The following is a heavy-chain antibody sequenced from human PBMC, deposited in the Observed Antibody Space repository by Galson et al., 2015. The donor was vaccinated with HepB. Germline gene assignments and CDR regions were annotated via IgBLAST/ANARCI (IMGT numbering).Heavy chain of an antibody. V-gene: IGHV5-51*01. CDR1: GYSFSSNW. D-gene: IGHD3-10*01. CDR2: IYPGDSKI. J-gene: IGHJ5*02. Sequence: QSGAEVKKPGESLKISCKGSGYSFSSNWIGWVRQMPGKGLEWMGIIYPGDSKIRYSPSFQGQVTISADKSISTAYLQWSSLKASDTAIYYCARHFDYYGSGGYNWVDPWGQGTLVTVSS. CDR3: ARHFDYYGSGGYNWVDP.